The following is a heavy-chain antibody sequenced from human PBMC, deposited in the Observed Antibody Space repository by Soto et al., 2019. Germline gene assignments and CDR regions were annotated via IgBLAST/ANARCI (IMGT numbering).Heavy chain of an antibody. J-gene: IGHJ4*02. CDR2: IFYSGSF. V-gene: IGHV4-31*03. Sequence: QVQLQESGPGLVKPSQTLSLTCTVSGASISSGGSYWSWIRQRPGKGLEWIGYIFYSGSFYYTPSLKGRVMISPGTSKNQFSLRLTSVTAADTAVYYCARAPESPPIFGVVRPYFFDYWGQGTLVTVSS. CDR1: GASISSGGSY. D-gene: IGHD3-3*01. CDR3: ARAPESPPIFGVVRPYFFDY.